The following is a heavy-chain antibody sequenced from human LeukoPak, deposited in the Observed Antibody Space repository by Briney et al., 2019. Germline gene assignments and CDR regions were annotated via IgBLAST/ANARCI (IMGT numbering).Heavy chain of an antibody. CDR3: ARASMRRRDGYNRHYEIDH. D-gene: IGHD5-24*01. CDR1: NDSFSNYY. CDR2: VYYTDKT. Sequence: SETLSLTCTVSNDSFSNYYWTWIRQSPGKALEWIGYVYYTDKTHYNPSLKSRVFISADTSQNQSSLRLSSVTAADTAVYYCARASMRRRDGYNRHYEIDHWGQGTLVTVSS. J-gene: IGHJ1*01. V-gene: IGHV4-59*01.